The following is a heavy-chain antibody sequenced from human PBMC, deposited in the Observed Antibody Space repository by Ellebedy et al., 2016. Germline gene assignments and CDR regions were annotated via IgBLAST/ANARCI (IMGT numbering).Heavy chain of an antibody. D-gene: IGHD3-22*01. Sequence: GGSLRLXXAASGFTFSGYYMSWIRQAPGKGLEWVSDITTSTTYIDCADSVRGLYTHCADSVKGRFTISRDNAQNSLYLQMHSLRAEDTAVYFCARVVSTMTTYYFDYWGQGTLVTVSS. V-gene: IGHV3-11*06. CDR1: GFTFSGYY. J-gene: IGHJ4*02. CDR2: ITTSTTYIDCADSVRGLYT. CDR3: ARVVSTMTTYYFDY.